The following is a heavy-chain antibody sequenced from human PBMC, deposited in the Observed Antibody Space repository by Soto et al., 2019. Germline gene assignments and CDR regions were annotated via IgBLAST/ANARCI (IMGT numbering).Heavy chain of an antibody. J-gene: IGHJ4*02. CDR3: AREGASGSHIGY. Sequence: QVQLVQSGAEVKKPGSSVKVSCKASGGTFSSYAISWVRQAPGQGLEWMGGIIPIFGTANYAQKFQGRVTNYGGQIPRPAQHGPDRPETWGPGLVYCAREGASGSHIGYWGQGTLVTVSS. CDR1: GGTFSSYA. V-gene: IGHV1-69*06. CDR2: IIPIFGTA. D-gene: IGHD3-22*01.